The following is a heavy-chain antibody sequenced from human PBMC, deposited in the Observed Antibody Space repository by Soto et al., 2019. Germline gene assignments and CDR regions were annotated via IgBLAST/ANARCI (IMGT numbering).Heavy chain of an antibody. V-gene: IGHV1-18*01. D-gene: IGHD6-13*01. CDR3: ARTYSSSWYAGPGGFDP. J-gene: IGHJ5*02. CDR2: ISAYNGNT. CDR1: GYTFTSYG. Sequence: QVQLVQSGAEVKKPGASVKVSCKASGYTFTSYGISWVRQAPGQGLEWMGWISAYNGNTNYAQKLQGRGTMTTDTSPSTAYMELRSLRSDDTAVYYCARTYSSSWYAGPGGFDPWGQGTLVTVSS.